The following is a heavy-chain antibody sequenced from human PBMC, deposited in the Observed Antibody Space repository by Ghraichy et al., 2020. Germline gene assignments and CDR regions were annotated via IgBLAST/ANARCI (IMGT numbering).Heavy chain of an antibody. V-gene: IGHV1-2*02. CDR2: INPNTDGT. D-gene: IGHD6-6*01. J-gene: IGHJ4*02. Sequence: ASVKVSCKASGYTLTGFYIHWVRQAPGQGLEWMGWINPNTDGTSYIQKFQGRVTMTRDTSIGTAYMELSRLESDDTAVYYCARGGNARSSTPYYFDYWGQGTLVTVSS. CDR1: GYTLTGFY. CDR3: ARGGNARSSTPYYFDY.